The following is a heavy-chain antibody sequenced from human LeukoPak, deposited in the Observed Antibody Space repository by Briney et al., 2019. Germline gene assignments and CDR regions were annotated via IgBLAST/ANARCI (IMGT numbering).Heavy chain of an antibody. CDR1: GFTFSTYA. CDR3: ARTTTPHYYGSGSYALGY. D-gene: IGHD3-10*01. CDR2: ISYDGSNK. Sequence: GGSLRLSCAASGFTFSTYAMHWDRQGPGKGLEWVAVISYDGSNKYYADSVKGRFTISRDNSKNTLYLQMSSLSAEDTAVYYCARTTTPHYYGSGSYALGYWGQGTLVTVPS. V-gene: IGHV3-30-3*01. J-gene: IGHJ4*02.